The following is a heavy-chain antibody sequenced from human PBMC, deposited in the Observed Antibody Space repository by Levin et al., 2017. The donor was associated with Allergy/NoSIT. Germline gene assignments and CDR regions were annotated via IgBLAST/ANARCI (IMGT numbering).Heavy chain of an antibody. J-gene: IGHJ6*02. CDR2: ISSSSSYI. D-gene: IGHD5-18*01. V-gene: IGHV3-21*01. CDR1: GFTFSSYS. CDR3: ARDPKDTAMDWYYYGMDV. Sequence: GGSLRLSCAASGFTFSSYSMNWVRQAPGKGLEWVSSISSSSSYIYYADSVKGRFTISRDNAKNSLYLQMNSLRAEDTAVYYCARDPKDTAMDWYYYGMDVWGQGTTVSVSS.